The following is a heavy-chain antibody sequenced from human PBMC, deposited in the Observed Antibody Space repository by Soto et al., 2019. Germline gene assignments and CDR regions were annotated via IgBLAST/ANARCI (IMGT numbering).Heavy chain of an antibody. J-gene: IGHJ4*02. D-gene: IGHD6-19*01. Sequence: EVQLVESGGGLVQPGGSLRISCAASGFTFSDYWMSWVRQAPGKGLEWVANMKQDGSGKFYVDSVKGRFTISRDNAKASLFLQMNSLRDEDTAVYYGARDASGWSVYWGQGTLVTVSS. CDR1: GFTFSDYW. V-gene: IGHV3-7*04. CDR2: MKQDGSGK. CDR3: ARDASGWSVY.